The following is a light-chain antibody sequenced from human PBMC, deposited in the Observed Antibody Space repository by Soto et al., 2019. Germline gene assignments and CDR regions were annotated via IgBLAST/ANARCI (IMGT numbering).Light chain of an antibody. CDR1: SGDVGGYND. V-gene: IGLV2-8*01. J-gene: IGLJ2*01. CDR3: SSSAGSPVV. CDR2: EVS. Sequence: QSALTQPPSASGSPGQSVTISCTGTSGDVGGYNDVSWYQQHPGQAPKLVIYEVSERPSGVPERFSGSKSGNTASLTVSGLQAEDAAIYYCSSSAGSPVVFGGGTKLTVL.